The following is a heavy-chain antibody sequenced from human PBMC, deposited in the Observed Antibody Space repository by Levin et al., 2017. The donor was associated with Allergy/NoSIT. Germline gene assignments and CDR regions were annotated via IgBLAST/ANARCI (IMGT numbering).Heavy chain of an antibody. Sequence: GGSLRLSCTASGFTFGDYAMSWFRQAPGKGLEWVGFIRSKAYGGTTEYAASVKGRFTISRDDSKSIAYLQMNSLKTEDTAVYYCTRDHRYGSGSLFFDYMDVWGKGTTVTVSS. J-gene: IGHJ6*03. CDR1: GFTFGDYA. CDR3: TRDHRYGSGSLFFDYMDV. V-gene: IGHV3-49*03. D-gene: IGHD3-10*01. CDR2: IRSKAYGGTT.